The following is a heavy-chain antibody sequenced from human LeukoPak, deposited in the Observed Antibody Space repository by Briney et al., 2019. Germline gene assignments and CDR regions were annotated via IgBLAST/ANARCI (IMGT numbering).Heavy chain of an antibody. CDR2: IRSKAYGGTT. V-gene: IGHV3-49*03. Sequence: GGSLRLSCTASGFTFGDYAMSWFRQAPGKGLEWVGFIRSKAYGGTTEYAASVKGRFTISRGDSKSIAYLQMNSLKTEDTAVYYCTRDEGPYYDILTGYPQGFDPWGQGTLVTVSS. D-gene: IGHD3-9*01. J-gene: IGHJ5*02. CDR1: GFTFGDYA. CDR3: TRDEGPYYDILTGYPQGFDP.